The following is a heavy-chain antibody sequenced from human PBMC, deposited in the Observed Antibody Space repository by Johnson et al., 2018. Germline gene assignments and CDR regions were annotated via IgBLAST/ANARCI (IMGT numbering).Heavy chain of an antibody. CDR3: ARDRVPAAILGV. CDR1: GFTFSSYG. V-gene: IGHV3-7*01. Sequence: EVQLLESGGGVVQXGRSLRLSCAASGFTFSSYGMHWVRQAPGTGLEWVANIKQDGSEKYYVDSVKGRFPISRDNAKNSLYLQMNSLRAEDTAVYYCARDRVPAAILGVWGKGTTVTVSS. D-gene: IGHD2-2*02. J-gene: IGHJ6*04. CDR2: IKQDGSEK.